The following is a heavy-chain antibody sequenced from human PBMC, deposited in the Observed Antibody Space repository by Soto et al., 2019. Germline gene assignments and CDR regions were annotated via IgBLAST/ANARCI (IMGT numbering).Heavy chain of an antibody. V-gene: IGHV3-23*01. J-gene: IGHJ5*01. CDR2: IIGGDGDK. Sequence: LEDGGQLVQPGESLRLSCAASGFTFRTFTMNWVRQAPGKGLEWVSGIIGGDGDKFYSDSVKGRFTISRDNSKDMLFLQMSSLRVDDTAVYYCAKDRDPDGIWTFDSWGQGTLVTVSS. D-gene: IGHD3-9*01. CDR3: AKDRDPDGIWTFDS. CDR1: GFTFRTFT.